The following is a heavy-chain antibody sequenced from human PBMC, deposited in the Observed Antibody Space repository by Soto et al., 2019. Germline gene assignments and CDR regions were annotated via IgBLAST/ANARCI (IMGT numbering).Heavy chain of an antibody. CDR1: GGSFSSYA. Sequence: SVKLSCKASGGSFSSYAISWVRQATGQGLEWMGGIIPIFGTANYAQKFQGRVTITADESTSTAYMELSSLRSEDTAVYYCARGTLGYCSSTSCPGYFDYWGQGTLVTVSS. CDR3: ARGTLGYCSSTSCPGYFDY. J-gene: IGHJ4*02. CDR2: IIPIFGTA. V-gene: IGHV1-69*13. D-gene: IGHD2-2*01.